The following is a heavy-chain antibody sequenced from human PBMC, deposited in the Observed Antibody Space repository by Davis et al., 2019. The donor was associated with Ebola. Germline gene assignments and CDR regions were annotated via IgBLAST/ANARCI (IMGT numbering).Heavy chain of an antibody. V-gene: IGHV3-72*01. J-gene: IGHJ4*02. CDR1: GFIFSYHY. Sequence: GESLKISCAASGFIFSYHYMDWVRQAPGRGLEWVGRIRRKVDNYATEYAASVTGRFTISRDDSRNSLYLEMNYLRTEDTAVYYCVKVSITVGARYFDFWGQGALVAVSS. CDR3: VKVSITVGARYFDF. CDR2: IRRKVDNYAT. D-gene: IGHD6-19*01.